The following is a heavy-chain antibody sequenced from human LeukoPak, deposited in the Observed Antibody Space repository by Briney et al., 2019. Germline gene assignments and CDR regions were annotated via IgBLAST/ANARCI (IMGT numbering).Heavy chain of an antibody. CDR3: RIYYYGSGSYFEEFFDY. CDR1: GFTFSSYA. CDR2: ISGSGGST. V-gene: IGHV3-23*01. J-gene: IGHJ4*02. D-gene: IGHD3-10*01. Sequence: GGSQRLSCAASGFTFSSYAMSWVRQAPGKGLEWVSAISGSGGSTYYADSVKGRFTISRDNSKNTLYLQMNSLRAEDTAVYYCRIYYYGSGSYFEEFFDYWGQGTLVTVSS.